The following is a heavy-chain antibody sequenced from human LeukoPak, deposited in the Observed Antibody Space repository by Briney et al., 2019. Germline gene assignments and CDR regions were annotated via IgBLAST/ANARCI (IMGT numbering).Heavy chain of an antibody. CDR1: GFTFTGYY. J-gene: IGHJ3*02. Sequence: ASVKVSCKASGFTFTGYYMHWVRQAPGQGLEWMGWINPNSGGTNYAQKFQCRVTMTRDTSIRTAYMELSRLRSDDTAVYYCARDRSGYYPDDAFDIWGQGTMVTVSS. CDR3: ARDRSGYYPDDAFDI. V-gene: IGHV1-2*02. D-gene: IGHD3-3*01. CDR2: INPNSGGT.